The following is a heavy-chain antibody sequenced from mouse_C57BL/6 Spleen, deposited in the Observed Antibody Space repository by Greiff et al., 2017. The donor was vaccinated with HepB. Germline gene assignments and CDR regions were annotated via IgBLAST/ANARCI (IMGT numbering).Heavy chain of an antibody. CDR1: GYTFTSYW. J-gene: IGHJ4*01. V-gene: IGHV1-55*01. CDR3: ARLGLRGYYAMDY. Sequence: VQLQQSGAELVKPGASVKMSCKASGYTFTSYWITWVKQRPGQGLEWIGDIYPGSGSTNYNEKFKSKATLTVDTSSSTAYMQRSSLTSEDSAVYYCARLGLRGYYAMDYWGQGTSVTVSS. D-gene: IGHD3-1*01. CDR2: IYPGSGST.